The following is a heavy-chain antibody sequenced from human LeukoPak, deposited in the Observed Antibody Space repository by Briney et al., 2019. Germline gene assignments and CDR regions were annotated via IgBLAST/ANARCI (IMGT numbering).Heavy chain of an antibody. V-gene: IGHV4-34*01. J-gene: IGHJ4*02. Sequence: PSETLSLTCAVYGGSFSGYYWSWIRQPPGKGLEWIWEINHSGSTNYNPSLKSRVTISVDTSKNQFPLKLSSVTAADTAVYYCARFGDYGGVDYWGQGTLVTVSS. CDR3: ARFGDYGGVDY. CDR2: INHSGST. D-gene: IGHD4-23*01. CDR1: GGSFSGYY.